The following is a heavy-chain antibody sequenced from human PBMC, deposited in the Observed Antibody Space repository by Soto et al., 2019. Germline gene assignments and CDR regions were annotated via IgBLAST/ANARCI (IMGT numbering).Heavy chain of an antibody. CDR1: GGSFSGYY. V-gene: IGHV4-34*01. Sequence: QVQLQQWGAGLLKPSETLSLTCAVYGGSFSGYYWSSIRQPPGKGLEWIGEINHSGSTNYNPSLKSRVTISVDTSKNQFSLKLSSVTAADTAVYYCSRGRRTAVTIDYWGQGTLVTVSS. D-gene: IGHD4-17*01. CDR3: SRGRRTAVTIDY. CDR2: INHSGST. J-gene: IGHJ4*02.